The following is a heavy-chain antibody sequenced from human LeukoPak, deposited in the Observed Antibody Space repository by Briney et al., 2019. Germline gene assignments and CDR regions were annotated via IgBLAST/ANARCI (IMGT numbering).Heavy chain of an antibody. CDR1: GFTFRDYA. D-gene: IGHD1-14*01. CDR3: GKAFRRPSWSIGH. Sequence: GGSLRLSCEASGFTFRDYAMTWVRQAPGKGLEWVSSISNSADVRYHADSVQGRFSISRDNSKNTLYLQMNRLRAEDTAVYYCGKAFRRPSWSIGHWGRGILVTVSS. CDR2: ISNSADVR. J-gene: IGHJ4*02. V-gene: IGHV3-23*01.